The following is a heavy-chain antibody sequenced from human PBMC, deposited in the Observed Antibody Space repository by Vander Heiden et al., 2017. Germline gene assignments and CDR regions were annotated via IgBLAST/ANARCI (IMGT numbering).Heavy chain of an antibody. D-gene: IGHD3-3*01. CDR2: INNSGST. V-gene: IGHV4-34*01. Sequence: QVQLQQWGAGLLKPSETLSLTCAVYGGSFSGYYWSWIRQPPGKGLEWIGEINNSGSTNYNPSLKSRVTISVDTSKNQFSLKLSSVTAADTAVYYCARGRSYYDFWSGNNYWGQGTLVTVSS. J-gene: IGHJ4*02. CDR3: ARGRSYYDFWSGNNY. CDR1: GGSFSGYY.